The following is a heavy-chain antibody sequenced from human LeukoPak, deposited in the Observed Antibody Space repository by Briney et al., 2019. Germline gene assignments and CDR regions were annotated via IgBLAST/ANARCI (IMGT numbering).Heavy chain of an antibody. CDR2: IFYSAST. CDR1: GGSISDSDYS. V-gene: IGHV4-39*07. D-gene: IGHD5-18*01. J-gene: IGHJ4*02. Sequence: SETLSLTCTVSGGSISDSDYSWGWIRQPPGKGLEWIGNIFYSASTYYNPSLKSRVTISVDTSKNQFSLKLSSVTAADTAVYYCARVGYSYGYFPPDYWGQGTLVTVS. CDR3: ARVGYSYGYFPPDY.